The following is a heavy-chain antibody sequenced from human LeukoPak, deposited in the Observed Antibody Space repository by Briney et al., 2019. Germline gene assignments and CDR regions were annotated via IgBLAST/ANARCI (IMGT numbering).Heavy chain of an antibody. D-gene: IGHD3-22*01. J-gene: IGHJ3*02. CDR3: ARPYYDSSGYYYWGNAFDI. CDR1: GFTFSSYW. CDR2: INSDGSST. V-gene: IGHV3-74*01. Sequence: PGGSLRLSCAASGFTFSSYWMHWVRQAPGKGLVWVSRINSDGSSTSYADSVKGRFTISRDNAKNTLFLQMNTLRAEDTAVYYCARPYYDSSGYYYWGNAFDIWGQGTMVTVSS.